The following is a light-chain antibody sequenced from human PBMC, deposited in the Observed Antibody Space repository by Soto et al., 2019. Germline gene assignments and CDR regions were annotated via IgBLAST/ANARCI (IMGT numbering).Light chain of an antibody. V-gene: IGLV4-69*01. J-gene: IGLJ2*01. Sequence: QPVLSQSPSASASLGASVKVTCTLSSGHSNYAIAWHQQQPETGPRFLMKLNSDGSHTKGDGIPDRFSGSISGAERYLTISSLQSEDEADYYCPTSDTGTHVVFGAGTKLTVL. CDR1: SGHSNYA. CDR2: LNSDGSH. CDR3: PTSDTGTHVV.